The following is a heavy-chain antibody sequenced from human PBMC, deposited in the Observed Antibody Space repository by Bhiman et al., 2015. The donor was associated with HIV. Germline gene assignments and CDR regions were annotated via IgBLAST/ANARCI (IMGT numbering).Heavy chain of an antibody. D-gene: IGHD6-13*01. J-gene: IGHJ4*02. CDR2: IRYDGRNK. V-gene: IGHV3-30*02. Sequence: QVQLVESGGGVVQPGGSLRLSCAASGFTFSNYGMHWVRQAAGKGLEWVAFIRYDGRNKYYADSVKGRFTISRDNSKNTLYLQMNSLRADDTAVYYCARGERGIAAAAYFDYWGQGTLVTVSS. CDR1: GFTFSNYG. CDR3: ARGERGIAAAAYFDY.